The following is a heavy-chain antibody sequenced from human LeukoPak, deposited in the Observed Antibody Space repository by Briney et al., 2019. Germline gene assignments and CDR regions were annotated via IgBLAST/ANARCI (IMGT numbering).Heavy chain of an antibody. D-gene: IGHD3-16*02. J-gene: IGHJ4*02. CDR2: ISDNDGST. V-gene: IGHV3-23*01. CDR3: ARHDSFIPY. CDR1: GFTFTNYA. Sequence: PGGSLRLSCAASGFTFTNYAMSWVRQAPGKGLEWVSGISDNDGSTYYTDSVKGRFTISRDNSKNTVYPQLNNLRAEDTAVYFCARHDSFIPYWGQGTLVTVSS.